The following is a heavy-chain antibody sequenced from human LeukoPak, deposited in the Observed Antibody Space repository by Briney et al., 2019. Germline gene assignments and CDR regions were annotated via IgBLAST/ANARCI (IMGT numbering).Heavy chain of an antibody. CDR3: ARAAAPGITGWFDP. CDR2: IYYSEST. D-gene: IGHD6-13*01. J-gene: IGHJ5*02. Sequence: PSETLSLTCTVSGGSISSYYWSWIRQPPGKGLEWIGYIYYSESTNYNSSLKSRVTISVDTSKNQFSLNLRSVTAADMAIYYCARAAAPGITGWFDPWGQGTLVTVSS. V-gene: IGHV4-59*01. CDR1: GGSISSYY.